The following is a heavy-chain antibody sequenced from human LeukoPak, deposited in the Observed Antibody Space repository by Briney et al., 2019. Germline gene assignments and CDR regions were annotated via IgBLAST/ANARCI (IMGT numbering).Heavy chain of an antibody. J-gene: IGHJ2*01. D-gene: IGHD1-14*01. CDR2: IKQEGSEK. V-gene: IGHV3-7*03. CDR1: GFTFSSYW. Sequence: GGSLRLSCTTSGFTFSSYWMNWVRQAPGKGLEWVANIKQEGSEKYYVDSVKGRFTISRDNAKNSLSLQMNSLRAEDTAVYYCARANPADFNLWGRGTLVTVSS. CDR3: ARANPADFNL.